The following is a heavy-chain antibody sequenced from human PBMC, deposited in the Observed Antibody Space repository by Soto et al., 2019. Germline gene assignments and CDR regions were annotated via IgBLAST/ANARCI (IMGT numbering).Heavy chain of an antibody. CDR2: ISGIGGSS. CDR1: GFAFSTYA. CDR3: AKVTKRAAAGRYEYYKYGMDV. D-gene: IGHD6-13*01. V-gene: IGHV3-23*01. J-gene: IGHJ6*02. Sequence: EVQLLESGGALEHPGGSLGLSCAASGFAFSTYAMTWVRQAPGKGLEWVSVISGIGGSSYYAASVKGRFTISRDNSKNTLFLQMNGLRAEDTAVYYCAKVTKRAAAGRYEYYKYGMDVWGQGTTVTVSS.